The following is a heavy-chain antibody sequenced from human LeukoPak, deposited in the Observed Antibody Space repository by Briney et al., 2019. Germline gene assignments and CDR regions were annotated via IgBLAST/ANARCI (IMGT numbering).Heavy chain of an antibody. CDR1: GGSISSADYY. V-gene: IGHV4-31*03. Sequence: SQTLSLACTVSGGSISSADYYWTWLREHPGNGLEWIGKLYATETTHYNPSLQRRITMPLDTSKNQFSAKVNSVTAADTAVYYCARGASRHGNWFDPWGQGTLVTVSS. CDR2: LYATETT. J-gene: IGHJ5*02. CDR3: ARGASRHGNWFDP.